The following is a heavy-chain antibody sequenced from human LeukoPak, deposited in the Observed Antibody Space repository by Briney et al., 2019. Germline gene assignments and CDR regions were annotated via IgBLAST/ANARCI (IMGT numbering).Heavy chain of an antibody. CDR2: INHSGST. V-gene: IGHV4-34*01. Sequence: SETLSLTCAVDGGSFSGYYWSWIRQPPGKGLEWIGEINHSGSTNYNPSLKSRVTISVDTSKNQFSLKLSSVTAADTAVYYCARGQGGSSHYYDRGTYYFDYWGQGTLVTVSS. D-gene: IGHD3-22*01. J-gene: IGHJ4*02. CDR1: GGSFSGYY. CDR3: ARGQGGSSHYYDRGTYYFDY.